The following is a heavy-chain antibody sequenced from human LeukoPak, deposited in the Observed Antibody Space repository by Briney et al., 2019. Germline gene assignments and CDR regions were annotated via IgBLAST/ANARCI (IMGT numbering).Heavy chain of an antibody. J-gene: IGHJ6*03. CDR3: ARDDNSNSYYYMDV. CDR1: GFTFSSYS. CDR2: ISSSSSTI. V-gene: IGHV3-48*01. Sequence: GGSLRLSCAASGFTFSSYSMNWVRQAPGKGLEWVSYISSSSSTIYYADSVKGRFTISRDNAKNSLYLQMNSLRAEDTAVYYCARDDNSNSYYYMDVWGKGTTVTVSS. D-gene: IGHD4-11*01.